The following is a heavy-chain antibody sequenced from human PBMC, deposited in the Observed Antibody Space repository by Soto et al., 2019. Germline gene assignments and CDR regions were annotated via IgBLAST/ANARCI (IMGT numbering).Heavy chain of an antibody. CDR3: ARLIEGVYYYMDV. D-gene: IGHD3-16*01. CDR1: GGSISSYY. CDR2: IYYSGST. V-gene: IGHV4-59*01. Sequence: SETLSLTCTVSGGSISSYYWSWIRQPPGKGLEWIGYIYYSGSTNYNPSLKSRVTISVDTSKNQFSLKLSSVTAADTAVYYCARLIEGVYYYMDVWGKGTTVTVSS. J-gene: IGHJ6*03.